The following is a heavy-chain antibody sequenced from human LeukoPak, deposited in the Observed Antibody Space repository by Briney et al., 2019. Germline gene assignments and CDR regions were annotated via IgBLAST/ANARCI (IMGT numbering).Heavy chain of an antibody. D-gene: IGHD3-3*01. Sequence: SSETLSLTCAVSGYSISSGYYWGWIRQPPGKGLEWIGSIYHSGSTYYNPSLKSRVTISVDTSKNQFSLKLSSVTAADTAVYYCARVNYDFWSGYYWTYYFDYWGQGTLVTVSS. V-gene: IGHV4-38-2*01. J-gene: IGHJ4*02. CDR1: GYSISSGYY. CDR3: ARVNYDFWSGYYWTYYFDY. CDR2: IYHSGST.